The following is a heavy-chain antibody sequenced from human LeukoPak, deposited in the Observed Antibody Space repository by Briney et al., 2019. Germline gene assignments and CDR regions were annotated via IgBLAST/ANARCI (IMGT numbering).Heavy chain of an antibody. CDR3: ARVRSNWNYEGLDY. CDR2: INSDGSST. CDR1: GFTLSSYW. D-gene: IGHD1-7*01. Sequence: PGGSLRLSCAASGFTLSSYWMHWVRQAPGKGLVWVSRINSDGSSTSYADSVKGRFTISRDNAKNTLYLQMNSLRAEDTAVYYCARVRSNWNYEGLDYWGQGTLVTVSS. J-gene: IGHJ4*02. V-gene: IGHV3-74*01.